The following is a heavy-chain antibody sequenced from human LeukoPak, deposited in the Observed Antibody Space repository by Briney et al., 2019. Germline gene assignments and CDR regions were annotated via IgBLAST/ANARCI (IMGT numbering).Heavy chain of an antibody. CDR2: MNPNSGNT. V-gene: IGHV1-8*01. D-gene: IGHD6-19*01. Sequence: ASVKVSCKASGYTFTSYDINWVRQATGQGLEWMGWMNPNSGNTGYAQKFQGRVTITRNTSISTAYMELSSLRSEDTAVYYCARRLAVAGTGDMDVWGKGTTVTVSS. CDR1: GYTFTSYD. J-gene: IGHJ6*03. CDR3: ARRLAVAGTGDMDV.